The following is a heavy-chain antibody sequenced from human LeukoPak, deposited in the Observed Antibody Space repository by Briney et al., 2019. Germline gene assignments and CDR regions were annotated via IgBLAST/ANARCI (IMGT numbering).Heavy chain of an antibody. Sequence: PGRSLRLSCAASGFTFSSFTMLWVRQAPGKGLEWVALISYDGSNKYYADSVKGRFTISRDNSKNTLYLQMNSLRPKDTAVYYCARVSGSYYFDYWGQGTLVTVSP. CDR3: ARVSGSYYFDY. CDR2: ISYDGSNK. D-gene: IGHD3-10*01. V-gene: IGHV3-30-3*01. CDR1: GFTFSSFT. J-gene: IGHJ4*02.